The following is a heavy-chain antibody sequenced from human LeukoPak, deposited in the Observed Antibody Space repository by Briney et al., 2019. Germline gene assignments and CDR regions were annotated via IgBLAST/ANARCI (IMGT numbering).Heavy chain of an antibody. CDR3: ATADLTGYYGGDY. Sequence: GGSLRLSCAAPGFTFSNYNMIWVRRAPGKGLEWVSSISSSATYIYYADSVKGRLTISRDDAKNSLFLQMNSLRAEDTAVYYCATADLTGYYGGDYRGQGTLVTVSS. CDR2: ISSSATYI. V-gene: IGHV3-21*01. CDR1: GFTFSNYN. D-gene: IGHD3-9*01. J-gene: IGHJ4*02.